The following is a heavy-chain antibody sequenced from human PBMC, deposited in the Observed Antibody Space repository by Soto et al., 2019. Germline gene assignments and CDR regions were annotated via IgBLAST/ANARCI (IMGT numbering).Heavy chain of an antibody. CDR3: ARDTHWGLGD. CDR1: GDSINTNNW. J-gene: IGHJ4*02. D-gene: IGHD7-27*01. V-gene: IGHV4-4*02. Sequence: QVQLQESGPGLVKPSETLSLTCAVSGDSINTNNWWSWVRQPPGRGLEWIGEIYHTGSTNYNPSLKNPVTISADRSKNQLSLRLNSVTAADTAVYFCARDTHWGLGDWGQGTLVIVSS. CDR2: IYHTGST.